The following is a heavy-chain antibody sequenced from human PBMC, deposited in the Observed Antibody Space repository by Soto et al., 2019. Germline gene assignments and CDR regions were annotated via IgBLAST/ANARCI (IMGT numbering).Heavy chain of an antibody. J-gene: IGHJ3*02. CDR3: ARVYSNFGQVVYLDAFDI. CDR1: GYSFTTYW. CDR2: IYPGDSDT. D-gene: IGHD2-2*02. Sequence: VDSLKISCKASGYSFTTYWIGWVRQMPGKGLEWMGIIYPGDSDTRYSPSFQGQVTISADKSISTAYLQWSSLRASDTAMYYCARVYSNFGQVVYLDAFDIWGQGTMVTVSS. V-gene: IGHV5-51*01.